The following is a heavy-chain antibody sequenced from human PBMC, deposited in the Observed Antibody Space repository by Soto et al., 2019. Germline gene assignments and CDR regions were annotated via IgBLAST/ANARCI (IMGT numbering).Heavy chain of an antibody. CDR1: GVSIGSHV. D-gene: IGHD2-21*02. V-gene: IGHV4-59*11. J-gene: IGHJ6*04. CDR2: IYHTVNT. Sequence: SETLSLTCSVSGVSIGSHVWRWIRQAPGKGPELVGYIYHTVNTNYNPALKSRVTISMDTSENQLSLQRSSVTAADTAVYYCARLQYTVVTALDIWGEGTTVTVSS. CDR3: ARLQYTVVTALDI.